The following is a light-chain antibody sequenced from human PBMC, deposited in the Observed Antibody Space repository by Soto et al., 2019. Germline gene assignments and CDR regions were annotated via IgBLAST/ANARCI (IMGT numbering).Light chain of an antibody. J-gene: IGKJ1*01. CDR1: QSISSW. CDR2: KAS. CDR3: QHYNSYSEA. V-gene: IGKV1-5*03. Sequence: DIQMTQSPSTLPASLGDIVTITCRASQSISSWLAWYQQKPGKAPKLLIYKASTLKSGVPSRFSGSGSGTEFTLTISSLQPDDFATYYCQHYNSYSEAFGQGTKVDI.